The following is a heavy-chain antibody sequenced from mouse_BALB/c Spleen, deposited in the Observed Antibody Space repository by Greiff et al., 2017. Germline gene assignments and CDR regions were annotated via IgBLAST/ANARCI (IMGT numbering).Heavy chain of an antibody. J-gene: IGHJ3*01. D-gene: IGHD1-1*01. CDR3: ARSNPYYFGSSYWFAY. V-gene: IGHV14-3*02. CDR1: GFNIKDTY. CDR2: IDPANGNT. Sequence: VQLQQSGAELVKPGASVKLSCTASGFNIKDTYMHWVKQRPEQGLEWIGRIDPANGNTKYDPKFQGKATITADTSSNTAYLQLSSLTSEDTAVYYCARSNPYYFGSSYWFAYWGQGTLVTVSA.